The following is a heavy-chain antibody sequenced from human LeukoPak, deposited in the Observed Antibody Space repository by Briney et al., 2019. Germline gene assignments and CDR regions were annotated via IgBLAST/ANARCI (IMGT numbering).Heavy chain of an antibody. CDR2: INPNSGGT. CDR1: GYTFTGYY. J-gene: IGHJ6*03. Sequence: ASAKVSCKASGYTFTGYYMHWVRQAPGQGLEWMGRINPNSGGTNYAQKFQGRVTMTRDTSISTAYMELSRLRSDDTAVYYCARGDLWYYYMDVWSKGTTVTVSS. V-gene: IGHV1-2*06. CDR3: ARGDLWYYYMDV. D-gene: IGHD2-21*01.